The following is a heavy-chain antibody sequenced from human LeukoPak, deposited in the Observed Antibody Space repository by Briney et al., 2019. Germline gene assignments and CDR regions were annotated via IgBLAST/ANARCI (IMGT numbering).Heavy chain of an antibody. CDR3: AKGSGSGWFDY. CDR1: GFTFSRYW. J-gene: IGHJ4*02. V-gene: IGHV3-74*01. Sequence: GGSLRLSCAASGFTFSRYWMHWVRQAPGKGLVWVSRINSDGSSPSYADSVKGRFTISRDNSKNTLYLQMNSLRAEDTAVYYCAKGSGSGWFDYWGQGTLVTVSS. D-gene: IGHD6-19*01. CDR2: INSDGSSP.